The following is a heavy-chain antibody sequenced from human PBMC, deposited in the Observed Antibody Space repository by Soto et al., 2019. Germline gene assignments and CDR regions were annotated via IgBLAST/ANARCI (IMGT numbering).Heavy chain of an antibody. V-gene: IGHV3-23*01. CDR1: GLTFSGYP. CDR2: LGGGGGTT. Sequence: EVQLLESGGGLLQPGGSWGLPFEPSGLTFSGYPRNWFRKAPGRGLGWVSALGGGGGTTYYADSVKGRFTISRGNSKNTLYLQMNSLRAEDTAVYYCAKVRSSGWADAFDLWGQGTMVTVSS. CDR3: AKVRSSGWADAFDL. J-gene: IGHJ3*01. D-gene: IGHD6-19*01.